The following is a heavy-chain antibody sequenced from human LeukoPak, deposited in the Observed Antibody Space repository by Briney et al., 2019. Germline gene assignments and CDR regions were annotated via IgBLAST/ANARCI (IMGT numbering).Heavy chain of an antibody. CDR2: INPNSGGT. CDR3: ARAARGRYSSSSLGVVVY. D-gene: IGHD6-6*01. Sequence: ASVKVSCKASGYTFTGYYMHWVRQALGQGLEWMGWINPNSGGTNYAQKSQGRVTMTRDTSISTAYMELSRLRSDDTAVYYCARAARGRYSSSSLGVVVYWGQGTLVTVSS. CDR1: GYTFTGYY. V-gene: IGHV1-2*02. J-gene: IGHJ4*02.